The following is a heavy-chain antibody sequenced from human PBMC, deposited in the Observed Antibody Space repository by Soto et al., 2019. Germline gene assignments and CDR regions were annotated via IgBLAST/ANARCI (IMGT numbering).Heavy chain of an antibody. CDR3: ARDSAAGLNWFDP. CDR2: IYYSGST. D-gene: IGHD6-13*01. J-gene: IGHJ5*02. Sequence: SETLSLTCTVSGGSISSGDYYWSWIRQPPGKGLEWIGYIYYSGSTYYNPSLKSRVTISVDTSKNQFSLKLSSVTAADTAVYYCARDSAAGLNWFDPWGQGALVTVSS. CDR1: GGSISSGDYY. V-gene: IGHV4-30-4*01.